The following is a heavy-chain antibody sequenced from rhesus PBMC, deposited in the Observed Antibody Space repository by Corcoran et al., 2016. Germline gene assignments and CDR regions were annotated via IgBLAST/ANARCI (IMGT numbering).Heavy chain of an antibody. CDR1: GGSISSGYYY. Sequence: QVQLQESGPGLVKPSETLSLTCAVSGGSISSGYYYRSWLRQPPGKGLEWIGYITYSGSTSYNPSLKSRVTISRDTSKNQFSLKLSSVTAADTAVYYCARDPPENNLWGQGVLVTVSS. J-gene: IGHJ4*01. CDR3: ARDPPENNL. D-gene: IGHD1-20*01. CDR2: ITYSGST. V-gene: IGHV4-122*02.